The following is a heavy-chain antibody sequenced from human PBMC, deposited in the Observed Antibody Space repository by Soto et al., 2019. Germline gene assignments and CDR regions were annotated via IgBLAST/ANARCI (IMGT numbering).Heavy chain of an antibody. CDR2: IKSDGTVT. CDR1: GITFSTYR. CDR3: ARENYDFWSGHYLDY. J-gene: IGHJ4*02. V-gene: IGHV3-74*01. Sequence: PGGSLRLSCVVSGITFSTYRMHWVRQAPGKGLVWVSHIKSDGTVTHYTDSVRGRFIISRDNAKNTLFLQMNSLRAEDTAVYYCARENYDFWSGHYLDYWGQGTLVTVSS. D-gene: IGHD3-3*01.